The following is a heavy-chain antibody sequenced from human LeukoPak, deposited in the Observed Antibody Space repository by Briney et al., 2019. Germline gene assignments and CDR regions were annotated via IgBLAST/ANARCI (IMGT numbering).Heavy chain of an antibody. V-gene: IGHV4-30-2*01. D-gene: IGHD1-26*01. CDR3: ARSTVRIVGATPFDY. J-gene: IGHJ4*02. CDR1: GGSISSGGYY. CDR2: IYHSGST. Sequence: SETLSLTCTVSGGSISSGGYYWSWIRQPPGKGLEWIGYIYHSGSTYYNPSLKSRVTISVDRSKNQFSLKLSSVTAADTAVYYCARSTVRIVGATPFDYWGQGTLVTVSS.